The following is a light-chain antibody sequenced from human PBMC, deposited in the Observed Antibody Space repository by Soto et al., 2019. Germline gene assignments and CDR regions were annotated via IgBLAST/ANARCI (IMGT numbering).Light chain of an antibody. J-gene: IGLJ1*01. V-gene: IGLV2-14*03. Sequence: QSALTQPASVSGSPGQSITISCTGSSSDVGAFNYVSWYQQHPGKAPKLMIYDVSDRPSGVSNRFSGSKSGDTASLTISGLQAEDEADYYCSSYTISNTYVFGTGTKLTVL. CDR3: SSYTISNTYV. CDR1: SSDVGAFNY. CDR2: DVS.